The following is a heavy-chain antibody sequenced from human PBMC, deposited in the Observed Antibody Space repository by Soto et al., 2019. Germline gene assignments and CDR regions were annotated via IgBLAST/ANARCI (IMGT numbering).Heavy chain of an antibody. CDR1: GASISGFY. V-gene: IGHV4-4*07. Sequence: QVQLQESGPGLVKPSETLSLTCTVSGASISGFYWSWIRKSAGKGLEWIGRIYATGTTDYNPSLKSRVMMSVDTSKKQFSRKLRSVTAADTAVYYCARGGARWPGYFDSWGQGALVAVSS. CDR3: ARGGARWPGYFDS. J-gene: IGHJ4*02. D-gene: IGHD2-15*01. CDR2: IYATGTT.